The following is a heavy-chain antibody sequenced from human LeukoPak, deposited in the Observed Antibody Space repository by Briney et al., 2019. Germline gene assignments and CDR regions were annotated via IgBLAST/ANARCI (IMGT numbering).Heavy chain of an antibody. J-gene: IGHJ4*02. CDR1: GFTISDYY. Sequence: GGSLRLSCAASGFTISDYYVTWLRQAPGKGLEWVSSISRGGNSKYYTDSVKGRFTISRDNAKNSLYLQMNSLRAEDTAIYYCARDQYLDYRGQGTLVTVSS. CDR3: ARDQYLDY. V-gene: IGHV3-11*01. CDR2: ISRGGNSK.